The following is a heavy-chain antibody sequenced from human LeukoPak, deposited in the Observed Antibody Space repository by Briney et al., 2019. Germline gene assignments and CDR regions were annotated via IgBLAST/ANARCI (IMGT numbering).Heavy chain of an antibody. D-gene: IGHD3-3*01. CDR2: IYTSGST. Sequence: PSETLSLTCTVSGGSISSYYWSWIRQPAGKGLEWIGRIYTSGSTNYNPSLKSRVTMSVDTSKNQFSLKLSSVTAAGTAVYYCARDRHGVTIRYMDVWGKGTTVTVSS. CDR1: GGSISSYY. V-gene: IGHV4-4*07. CDR3: ARDRHGVTIRYMDV. J-gene: IGHJ6*03.